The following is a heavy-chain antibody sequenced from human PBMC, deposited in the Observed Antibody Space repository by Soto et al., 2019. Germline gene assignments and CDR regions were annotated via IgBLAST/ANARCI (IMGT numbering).Heavy chain of an antibody. CDR1: GGSISSTNW. J-gene: IGHJ4*02. Sequence: QVQLQESGPGLVKPSGTLSLTCAVSGGSISSTNWWNWVRQPPGKGLEWIGEIDHSGSTNYNPSLKSRVTMSVDKPKNQFSLKLSSVTAADTAVYYCVRDSGNGWKDYWGQGTLVNVSS. CDR3: VRDSGNGWKDY. CDR2: IDHSGST. V-gene: IGHV4-4*02. D-gene: IGHD6-19*01.